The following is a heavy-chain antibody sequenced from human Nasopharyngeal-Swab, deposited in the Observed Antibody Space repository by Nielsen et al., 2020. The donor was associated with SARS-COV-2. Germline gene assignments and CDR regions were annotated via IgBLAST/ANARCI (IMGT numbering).Heavy chain of an antibody. J-gene: IGHJ3*02. Sequence: LKISCAASGFTFDDYAMHWVRQAPGKGLERVSGISWNSGSIGYADSVKGRFTISRDNAKNSLYLQMNSLRAEDTALYYCAKDTAYYPVVAFDIWGQGTMVTVSS. CDR1: GFTFDDYA. CDR2: ISWNSGSI. V-gene: IGHV3-9*01. D-gene: IGHD3-10*01. CDR3: AKDTAYYPVVAFDI.